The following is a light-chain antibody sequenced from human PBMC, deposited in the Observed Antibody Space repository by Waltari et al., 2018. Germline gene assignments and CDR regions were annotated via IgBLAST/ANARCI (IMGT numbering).Light chain of an antibody. Sequence: QSALTQTASVSGSPGQSITISCTGTSSDVGAYNHVSWNQQNPGNAPKVMIYDVSNRPSGVSNRSSGSKSGNTASLSISGFQAEDEADYYCSSFTTSSTYVFGTGTKVTVL. CDR1: SSDVGAYNH. J-gene: IGLJ1*01. V-gene: IGLV2-14*03. CDR3: SSFTTSSTYV. CDR2: DVS.